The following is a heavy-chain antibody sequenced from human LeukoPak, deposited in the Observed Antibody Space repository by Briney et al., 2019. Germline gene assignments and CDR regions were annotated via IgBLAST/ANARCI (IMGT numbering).Heavy chain of an antibody. CDR2: ISGSGGST. Sequence: HPGGSLRLSSAASGFTFSSYAMSWVRQAPGKGLEWVSAISGSGGSTYYADSVKGRFTISRDNSKNTLYLQMNSLRAEDTAVYYCAGHCSGGSCYWFDPWGQGTLVTVSS. CDR3: AGHCSGGSCYWFDP. J-gene: IGHJ5*02. V-gene: IGHV3-23*01. CDR1: GFTFSSYA. D-gene: IGHD2-15*01.